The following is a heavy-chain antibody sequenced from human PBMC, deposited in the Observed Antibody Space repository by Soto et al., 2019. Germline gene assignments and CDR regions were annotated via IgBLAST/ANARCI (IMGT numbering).Heavy chain of an antibody. CDR3: ARDLETTVVTPTAFDI. V-gene: IGHV1-69*06. J-gene: IGHJ3*02. CDR1: GGTFSSYA. CDR2: IIPIFGTA. Sequence: QVQLVQSGAEVKKPGASVKVSCKASGGTFSSYAISWVRQAPGQGLEWMGGIIPIFGTANYAQKFQGRVTITADKSTSTAYMELSSLRSEDTAVYYCARDLETTVVTPTAFDIWGQGTMVTVSS. D-gene: IGHD4-17*01.